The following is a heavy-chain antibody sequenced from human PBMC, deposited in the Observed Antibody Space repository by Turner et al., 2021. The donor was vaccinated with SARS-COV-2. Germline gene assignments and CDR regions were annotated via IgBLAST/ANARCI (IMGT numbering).Heavy chain of an antibody. CDR1: SGSISSSSYF. Sequence: QVQLQESGPGLVKPSETLSLTCTVSSGSISSSSYFWGWIRQPPTKELEWIGSMYYSGTTDSNPSLKSRVSLSIDPSKNQFSLNLTSVTAADTGLFYCARQAAGQGLDYWGRGILVTVSS. D-gene: IGHD3-10*01. CDR3: ARQAAGQGLDY. V-gene: IGHV4-39*01. J-gene: IGHJ4*02. CDR2: MYYSGTT.